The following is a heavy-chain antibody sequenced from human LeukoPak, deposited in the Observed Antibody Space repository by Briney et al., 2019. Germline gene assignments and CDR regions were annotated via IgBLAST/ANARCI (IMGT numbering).Heavy chain of an antibody. CDR2: IYYTGST. CDR3: APRSSLSSAFDP. V-gene: IGHV4-31*03. CDR1: GGSISSGGYY. Sequence: SQTLSLTCTVSGGSISSGGYYWSWIRQHPGKGLEWIGYIYYTGSTYYNPSLKSRVTISVDTSKNQFSLKLSSVTAADTAVYYCAPRSSLSSAFDPWGQGTLVTVSS. J-gene: IGHJ5*02.